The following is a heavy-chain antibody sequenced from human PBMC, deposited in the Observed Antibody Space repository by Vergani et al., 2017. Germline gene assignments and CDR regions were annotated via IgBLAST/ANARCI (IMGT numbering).Heavy chain of an antibody. D-gene: IGHD3-22*01. CDR3: ARGYYYDSSGYYPNWFDP. V-gene: IGHV4-30-2*01. J-gene: IGHJ5*02. Sequence: QLQLQESGSGLVKPSQTLSLTCAVSGGSISSGGYSWSWIRQPPGKGLEWIGYIYHSGSTYYNPSLKSRVTISVDRSKNQCSLKLSSVTAADTAVYYCARGYYYDSSGYYPNWFDPWGQGTLVTVSS. CDR2: IYHSGST. CDR1: GGSISSGGYS.